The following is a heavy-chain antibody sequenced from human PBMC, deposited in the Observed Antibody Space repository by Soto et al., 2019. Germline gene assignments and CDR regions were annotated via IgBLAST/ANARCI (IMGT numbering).Heavy chain of an antibody. CDR1: GSTFSSYG. J-gene: IGHJ3*02. CDR3: ARRGWDAFDI. V-gene: IGHV3-30*03. Sequence: QVELVESGGGVVQPGRSLRLSCAASGSTFSSYGMHWVRQAPGKGLEWVAVISYDGSNKYYADSVKGRFTISRDNSKNTLYLQMNSLRAEDTAVYYCARRGWDAFDIWGQGTMVTVSS. CDR2: ISYDGSNK.